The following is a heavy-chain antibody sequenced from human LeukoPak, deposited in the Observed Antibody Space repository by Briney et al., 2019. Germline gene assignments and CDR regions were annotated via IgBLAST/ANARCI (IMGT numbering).Heavy chain of an antibody. CDR1: GYSFTSYW. CDR3: ARHVSYYYGSDY. J-gene: IGHJ4*02. Sequence: GESLKISCKGSGYSFTSYWIGWVRQMPGKGLEWMGIIYPGDSDTRYSPSFHGQVTISVDKSTSTAYLHWSSLKASDTAMYYCARHVSYYYGSDYWGQGTLVTVSS. V-gene: IGHV5-51*01. D-gene: IGHD3-10*01. CDR2: IYPGDSDT.